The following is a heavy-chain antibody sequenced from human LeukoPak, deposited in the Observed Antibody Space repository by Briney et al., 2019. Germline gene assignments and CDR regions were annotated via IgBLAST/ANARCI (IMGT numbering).Heavy chain of an antibody. V-gene: IGHV3-48*01. CDR2: ISVGSHII. Sequence: PGGSLRLSCAASGFTFSIYSMNWVRQAPGKGLEWVSYISVGSHIIYYADSVKGRFTISRDNAKNSLYLQMNSLRAEDTAVYYCAKARLPIVGATPFDYWGQGTLVTVSS. CDR1: GFTFSIYS. CDR3: AKARLPIVGATPFDY. J-gene: IGHJ4*02. D-gene: IGHD1-26*01.